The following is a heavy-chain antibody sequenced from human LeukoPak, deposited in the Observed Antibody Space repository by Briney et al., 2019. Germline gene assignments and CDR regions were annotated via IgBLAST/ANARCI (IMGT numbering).Heavy chain of an antibody. V-gene: IGHV4-59*01. CDR2: IYYSGST. CDR1: GGSISSYY. J-gene: IGHJ5*02. CDR3: ARSVVPEFYTTGGFDP. Sequence: SETLPLTCTVSGGSISSYYWSWIRQPPGKGLEWIGYIYYSGSTNYNPSLKSRVTISVDTSKNQFSLKLSSVTAADTAVYYCARSVVPEFYTTGGFDPWGQGTLVTVSS. D-gene: IGHD2-2*01.